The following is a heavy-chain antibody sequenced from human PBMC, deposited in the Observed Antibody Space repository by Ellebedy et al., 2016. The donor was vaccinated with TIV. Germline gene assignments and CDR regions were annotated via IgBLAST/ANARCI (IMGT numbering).Heavy chain of an antibody. J-gene: IGHJ5*02. D-gene: IGHD6-13*01. Sequence: ASVMVSCXVSGYTLTELSMHWVRQAPGKGLEWMGGFDPEDGETIYAQKFQGRVTMTEDTSTDTAYMELSSLRSEDTAVYYCARDPLRSSSWHNWFDPWGQGTLVTVSS. CDR1: GYTLTELS. V-gene: IGHV1-24*01. CDR2: FDPEDGET. CDR3: ARDPLRSSSWHNWFDP.